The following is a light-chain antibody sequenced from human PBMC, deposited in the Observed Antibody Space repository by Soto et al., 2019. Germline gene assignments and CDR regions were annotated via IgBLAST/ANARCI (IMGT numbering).Light chain of an antibody. CDR2: GAS. J-gene: IGKJ4*01. Sequence: DIQMTQSPSSLSASLVYRVTITCXASQSISSHLNWYQQKPGKAPKLLIYGASNLQSGVPSRFSGSGSGTDFTLTISSLQPEDFATYSCQQTYNTPLTFGGGTKVDIK. CDR3: QQTYNTPLT. V-gene: IGKV1-39*01. CDR1: QSISSH.